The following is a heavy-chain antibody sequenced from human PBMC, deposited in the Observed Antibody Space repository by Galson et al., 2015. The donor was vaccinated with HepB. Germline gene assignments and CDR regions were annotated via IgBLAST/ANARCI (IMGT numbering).Heavy chain of an antibody. Sequence: SLRLSCAASGFTFDDYAMHWVRQAPGKGLEWVSGISWNSGSIGYADSVKGRFTISRDNAKNSLYLQMNSLRAEDTALYYCAKGGGEYQLLFTADFDYWGQGTLVTVSS. J-gene: IGHJ4*02. CDR2: ISWNSGSI. CDR1: GFTFDDYA. V-gene: IGHV3-9*01. CDR3: AKGGGEYQLLFTADFDY. D-gene: IGHD2-2*01.